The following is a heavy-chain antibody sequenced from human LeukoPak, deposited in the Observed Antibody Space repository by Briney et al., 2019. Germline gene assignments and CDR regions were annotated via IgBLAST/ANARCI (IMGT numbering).Heavy chain of an antibody. D-gene: IGHD6-19*01. CDR3: AKRSRSKAVAEGSYYFDY. Sequence: PGGSLRLSCAASGFTFSSYAMSWVRQAPGKGLEWVSAISGSGGSTYYADSVKGRFTISRDNSKNTLYLQMNSLRAEDTAVYYCAKRSRSKAVAEGSYYFDYWGQGTLVTVSS. CDR2: ISGSGGST. CDR1: GFTFSSYA. V-gene: IGHV3-23*01. J-gene: IGHJ4*02.